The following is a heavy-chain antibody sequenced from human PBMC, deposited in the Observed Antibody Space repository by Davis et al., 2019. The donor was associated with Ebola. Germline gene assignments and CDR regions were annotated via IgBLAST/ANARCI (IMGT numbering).Heavy chain of an antibody. J-gene: IGHJ6*04. V-gene: IGHV3-53*01. CDR3: ARDSSYYGPYYYYGMDV. CDR2: IYSGGST. D-gene: IGHD3-10*01. Sequence: GESLKISCAASGFTVSSNYMSWVRQAPGKGLEWVSVIYSGGSTYYADSVKGRFTISRDNSKNTLYLQMNSLRAEDTAVYYCARDSSYYGPYYYYGMDVWGKGTTVTVSS. CDR1: GFTVSSNY.